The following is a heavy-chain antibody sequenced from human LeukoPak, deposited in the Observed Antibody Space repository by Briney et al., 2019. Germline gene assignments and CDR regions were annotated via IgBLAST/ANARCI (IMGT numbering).Heavy chain of an antibody. CDR2: IRSKAYGGAT. Sequence: GGSLRLSCTASGFTFGDYAMSWVRQAPGKGLEWVGFIRSKAYGGATEYAASVKGRFTISRDGSKSIAYLQMNSLKTEDTAVYYCTRGGGYFDYWGQGTLVTVSS. CDR1: GFTFGDYA. J-gene: IGHJ4*02. V-gene: IGHV3-49*04. D-gene: IGHD2-15*01. CDR3: TRGGGYFDY.